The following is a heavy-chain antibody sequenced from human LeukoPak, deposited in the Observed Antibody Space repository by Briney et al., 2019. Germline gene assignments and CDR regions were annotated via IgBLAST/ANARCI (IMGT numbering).Heavy chain of an antibody. CDR3: ARDRYYYDSSGYYASRYYYYYMDV. CDR2: IYYSVST. Sequence: PSETLSLTRTVAGGSISSYYWSWVRQPPGKGLEWIGYIYYSVSTNYNPSLKSRVTISVDTSKNQFSLKLSSVTAADTAVYYCARDRYYYDSSGYYASRYYYYYMDVWGKGTTVTVSS. V-gene: IGHV4-59*01. CDR1: GGSISSYY. D-gene: IGHD3-22*01. J-gene: IGHJ6*03.